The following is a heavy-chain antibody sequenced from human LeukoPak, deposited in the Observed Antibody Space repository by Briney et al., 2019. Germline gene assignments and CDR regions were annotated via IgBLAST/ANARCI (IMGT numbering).Heavy chain of an antibody. J-gene: IGHJ5*02. V-gene: IGHV1-2*02. CDR3: ARTREYSSTWFFPPFDP. CDR2: INPNSGRT. Sequence: ASVKVSCKASGYTFTGYYMNWVRQAPGQGLEWMGWINPNSGRTNYAHNFQSRATLTRDPSISTAYMELTGLTSNDTGVYYCARTREYSSTWFFPPFDPWGQGTLVTVSS. CDR1: GYTFTGYY. D-gene: IGHD6-13*01.